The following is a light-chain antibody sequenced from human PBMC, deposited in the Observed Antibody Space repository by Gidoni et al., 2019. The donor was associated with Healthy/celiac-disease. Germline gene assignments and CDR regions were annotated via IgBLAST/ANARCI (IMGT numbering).Light chain of an antibody. CDR1: QSISSY. J-gene: IGKJ5*01. CDR2: AAS. CDR3: QQSYSTPIT. Sequence: DIQLTQSPSSLSASVGDRVTITCRASQSISSYLNWYQQKPGKAPKLLNDAASSLQGGVPSRFSGRGAGTDITITISSLQPEDFATYYCQQSYSTPITFGQGTRLEIK. V-gene: IGKV1-39*01.